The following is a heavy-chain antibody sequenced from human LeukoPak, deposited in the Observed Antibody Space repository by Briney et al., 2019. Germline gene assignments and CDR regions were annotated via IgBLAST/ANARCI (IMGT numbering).Heavy chain of an antibody. J-gene: IGHJ4*02. D-gene: IGHD6-13*01. CDR3: ARVTGYVMEDYFDY. CDR2: IYTSGST. CDR1: GGSISSYY. V-gene: IGHV4-4*07. Sequence: SETLSLTCTVSGGSISSYYWSWIRQPAGKGLEWIGRIYTSGSTNYNPSLKSRVTISVDTSKNQFSLRLSSVTAADTAVYYCARVTGYVMEDYFDYWGQGTLVTVSS.